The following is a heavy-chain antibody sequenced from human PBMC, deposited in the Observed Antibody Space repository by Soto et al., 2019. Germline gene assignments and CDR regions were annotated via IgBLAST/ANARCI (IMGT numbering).Heavy chain of an antibody. J-gene: IGHJ4*02. D-gene: IGHD3-3*01. CDR1: GGYFSGYY. CDR3: ARGTILGVASNRTPSYYFDY. V-gene: IGHV4-34*01. CDR2: INHSGST. Sequence: SETLSLTCAVYGGYFSGYYWSWIRQPPGKGLEWIGEINHSGSTNYNPSLKSRVTISVDTSKNQFSLKLSSVTAADTAVYYCARGTILGVASNRTPSYYFDYWGQGTLVTVSS.